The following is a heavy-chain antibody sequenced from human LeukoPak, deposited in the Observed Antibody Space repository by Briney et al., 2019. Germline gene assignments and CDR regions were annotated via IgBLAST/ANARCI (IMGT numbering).Heavy chain of an antibody. J-gene: IGHJ4*02. V-gene: IGHV1-69*05. CDR2: IIPIFGTA. CDR3: AREGIAVGGLGY. D-gene: IGHD6-19*01. CDR1: GYTFTSYG. Sequence: GASVKVSCKASGYTFTSYGISWVRQAPGQGLEWMGWIIPIFGTANYAQKFQGRVTITTDESTSTAYMGLSSLRSEDTAVYYCAREGIAVGGLGYWGQGTLVTVSS.